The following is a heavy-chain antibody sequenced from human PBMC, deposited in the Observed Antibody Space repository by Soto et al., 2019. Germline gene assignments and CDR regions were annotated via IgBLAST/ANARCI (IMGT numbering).Heavy chain of an antibody. V-gene: IGHV1-2*02. Sequence: ASVKVSCKASGYTFTVYYMHWVRQAPGQGLEWMGWINPKSGGTMYPQKFQGRVTMTWDTSISTAYMALTRLRSDDTAVYYCARDLAKGGGSAGFDYWGQGTPVTVSS. CDR2: INPKSGGT. D-gene: IGHD1-26*01. CDR3: ARDLAKGGGSAGFDY. CDR1: GYTFTVYY. J-gene: IGHJ4*02.